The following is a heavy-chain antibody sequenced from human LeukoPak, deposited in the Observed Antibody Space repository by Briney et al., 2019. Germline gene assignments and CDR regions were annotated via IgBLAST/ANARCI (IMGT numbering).Heavy chain of an antibody. V-gene: IGHV3-9*01. J-gene: IGHJ4*02. Sequence: PGGSLRLSCAASGFTFDDYAMHWVRQAPGKGLEWVSGISWNSGSIGYADSVKGRFTISRDNAKNSLYLQMNSLRAGDTALYYCAKDTLSSSWYYFDYWGQGTLVTVSS. CDR1: GFTFDDYA. D-gene: IGHD6-13*01. CDR3: AKDTLSSSWYYFDY. CDR2: ISWNSGSI.